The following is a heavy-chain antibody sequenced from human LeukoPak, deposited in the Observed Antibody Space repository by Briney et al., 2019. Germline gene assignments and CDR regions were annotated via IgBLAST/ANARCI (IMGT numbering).Heavy chain of an antibody. Sequence: SETLSLTCAVYGGSFSGYYWTWIRQSPGKGLELIGEINPSGRTSYNPSLNSRLTISLDASKNQFSLNLRSLTAADTAAYYCARGRQEVSMIVVVMTAVSYYLDVWGKGTTVTVS. D-gene: IGHD3-22*01. V-gene: IGHV4-34*01. CDR1: GGSFSGYY. J-gene: IGHJ6*03. CDR3: ARGRQEVSMIVVVMTAVSYYLDV. CDR2: INPSGRT.